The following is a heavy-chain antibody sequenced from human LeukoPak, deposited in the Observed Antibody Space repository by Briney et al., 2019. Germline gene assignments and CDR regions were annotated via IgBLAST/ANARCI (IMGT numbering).Heavy chain of an antibody. CDR1: GGSISSSSYY. D-gene: IGHD6-13*01. CDR3: VRSSWWGYFDY. Sequence: PSETLSLTCTVSGGSISSSSYYWGWIRQPPGKGLEWIGEINHSGSTNYNPSLKSRVTISVDTSKNQFSLKLSSVTAADTAVYYCVRSSWWGYFDYWGQGTLVTVSS. J-gene: IGHJ4*02. V-gene: IGHV4-39*07. CDR2: INHSGST.